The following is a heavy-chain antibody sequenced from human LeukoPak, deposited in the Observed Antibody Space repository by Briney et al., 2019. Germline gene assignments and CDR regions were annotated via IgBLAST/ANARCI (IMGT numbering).Heavy chain of an antibody. Sequence: ASVKVSCEASVYTFTSYDINWVRQATGQGLEWMGWINPNSGGTNYAQKFQGRVTMTRDTSISTAYMELSRLRSDDTAVYYCARSVPWFDPWGQGTLVTVSS. V-gene: IGHV1-2*02. D-gene: IGHD2-2*01. CDR1: VYTFTSYD. J-gene: IGHJ5*02. CDR3: ARSVPWFDP. CDR2: INPNSGGT.